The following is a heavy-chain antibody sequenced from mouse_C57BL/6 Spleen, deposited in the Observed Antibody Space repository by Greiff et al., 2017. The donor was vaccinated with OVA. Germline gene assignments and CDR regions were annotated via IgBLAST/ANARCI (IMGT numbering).Heavy chain of an antibody. CDR3: ASPNWDGAWFAY. CDR2: INPNNGGT. V-gene: IGHV1-26*01. J-gene: IGHJ3*01. CDR1: GYTFTDYY. Sequence: EVQLQQSGPELVKPGASVKISCKASGYTFTDYYMNWVKQSHGKSLEWIGDINPNNGGTSYNQKFKGKATLTVDKSSSTAYMELRSLTSEDSAVYYCASPNWDGAWFAYWGQGTLVTVSA. D-gene: IGHD4-1*01.